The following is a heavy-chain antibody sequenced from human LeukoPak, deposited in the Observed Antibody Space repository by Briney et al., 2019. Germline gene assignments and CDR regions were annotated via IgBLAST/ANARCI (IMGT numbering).Heavy chain of an antibody. V-gene: IGHV3-33*01. J-gene: IGHJ6*03. CDR1: GFTFRNYG. Sequence: PGGSLRHSCAASGFTFRNYGMHWVRQVPGKGLEWVAVIWYDGSNKYYADSVKGRFTISRDNSKNTLYLQINSLRAEDTAVYYCATARDSNSNRGLYMDVWGKGTTVTVSS. D-gene: IGHD4-11*01. CDR2: IWYDGSNK. CDR3: ATARDSNSNRGLYMDV.